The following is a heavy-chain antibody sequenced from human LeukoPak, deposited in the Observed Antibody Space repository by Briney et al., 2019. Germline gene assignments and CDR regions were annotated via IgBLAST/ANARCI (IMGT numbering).Heavy chain of an antibody. V-gene: IGHV3-23*01. D-gene: IGHD2-15*01. Sequence: GGSLRLSCAASGFTFSSYAMSWVRQAPGKGLEWVSVISGSGGITYYADSVKGRFTISRDNSKNTLYLQMNSLRAEDTAVYYRAQDRTYCRGGSCYKDAFDIWGQGTMVTVSS. CDR1: GFTFSSYA. J-gene: IGHJ3*02. CDR2: ISGSGGIT. CDR3: AQDRTYCRGGSCYKDAFDI.